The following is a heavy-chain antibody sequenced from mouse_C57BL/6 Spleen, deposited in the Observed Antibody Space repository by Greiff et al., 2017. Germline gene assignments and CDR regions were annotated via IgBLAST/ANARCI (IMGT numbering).Heavy chain of an antibody. CDR3: ARGPPTVVGPGGAMDY. J-gene: IGHJ4*01. Sequence: QVQLQQPGAELVEPGASVKLSCKASGYTFTSYWMQWVKQRPGQGLEWIGEIDPSDSYTNYNQKFKGKATLTVDTSSSTAYMQLSSLTSEDSAVYYCARGPPTVVGPGGAMDYWGQGTSVTVSS. V-gene: IGHV1-50*01. CDR2: IDPSDSYT. CDR1: GYTFTSYW. D-gene: IGHD1-1*01.